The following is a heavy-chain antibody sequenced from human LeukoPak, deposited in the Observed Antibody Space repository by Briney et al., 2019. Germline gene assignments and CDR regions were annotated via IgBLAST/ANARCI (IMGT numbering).Heavy chain of an antibody. CDR2: IYPGDSDT. CDR3: ARRSEYYYDSSRFDP. CDR1: GYSFTYHW. Sequence: PGESLKISCKSSGYSFTYHWIGWVRQMPGKGLEWMGIIYPGDSDTRYSPSFQGQVTISADKSISTAYLQWSSLKASDTAMYYCARRSEYYYDSSRFDPWGQGTLVTVSS. V-gene: IGHV5-51*01. D-gene: IGHD3-22*01. J-gene: IGHJ5*02.